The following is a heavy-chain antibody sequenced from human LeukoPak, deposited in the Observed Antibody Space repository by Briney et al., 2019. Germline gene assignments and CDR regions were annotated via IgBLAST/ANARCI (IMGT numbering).Heavy chain of an antibody. D-gene: IGHD3-3*01. V-gene: IGHV1-46*01. J-gene: IGHJ5*02. Sequence: ASVKVSCKASGYTFTSYYMYWVRQAPGQGLEWMGIINPSGDNTNYAQKFQGRVTMTRDMSTTTVYMELSSLRSEDTAVYYCARGPHRRTYDRDNWFDPWGQGTLVTVSS. CDR1: GYTFTSYY. CDR2: INPSGDNT. CDR3: ARGPHRRTYDRDNWFDP.